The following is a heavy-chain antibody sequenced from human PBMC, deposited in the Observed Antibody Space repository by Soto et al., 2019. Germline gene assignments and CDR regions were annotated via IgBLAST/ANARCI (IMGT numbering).Heavy chain of an antibody. D-gene: IGHD6-25*01. Sequence: TCTVSGGSISSSSYYWGWIRQPPGKGLEWIGSIYYSGSTYYNPSLKSRVTISVDTSKNQFSLKLSSVTAADAAVYYCARQQLRLLRGAFDIWGQGTMVTVSS. CDR3: ARQQLRLLRGAFDI. V-gene: IGHV4-39*01. CDR2: IYYSGST. J-gene: IGHJ3*02. CDR1: GGSISSSSYY.